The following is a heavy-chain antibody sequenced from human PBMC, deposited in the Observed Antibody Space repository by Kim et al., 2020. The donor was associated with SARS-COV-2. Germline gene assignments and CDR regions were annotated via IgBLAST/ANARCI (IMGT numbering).Heavy chain of an antibody. D-gene: IGHD6-13*01. CDR1: GYTFTSYY. Sequence: ASVKVSCKASGYTFTSYYMHWVRQAPGQGLEWMGIINPSGGSTSYAQKFQGRVTMTRDTSTSTVYMELSSLRSEDTAVYYCARLFDPYYSSSGGYFDYWGQGTLVTVSS. V-gene: IGHV1-46*01. CDR2: INPSGGST. CDR3: ARLFDPYYSSSGGYFDY. J-gene: IGHJ4*02.